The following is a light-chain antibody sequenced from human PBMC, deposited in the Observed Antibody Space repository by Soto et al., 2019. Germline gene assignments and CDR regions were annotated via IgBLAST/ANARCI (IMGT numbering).Light chain of an antibody. J-gene: IGLJ2*01. CDR3: QSYDSSLSHSV. V-gene: IGLV1-40*01. Sequence: QSVLTQPPSVSGAPGQRVTISCTGSSSNIGARYDVHWYQQLPGTAPKLLIYSNSNRPSGVPDRFSGSKSGTSASLAITGLQAEDEADYCCQSYDSSLSHSVFGGGTKLTVL. CDR1: SSNIGARYD. CDR2: SNS.